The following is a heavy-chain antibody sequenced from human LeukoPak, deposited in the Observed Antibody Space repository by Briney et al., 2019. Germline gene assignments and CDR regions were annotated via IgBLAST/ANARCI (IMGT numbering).Heavy chain of an antibody. D-gene: IGHD6-19*01. Sequence: PSETLSLTCTVSGDSISTYYWSWIRQPPGKGLEWIGYISYRGSSNNNPSLKSRVTMSVDTSKNQFSLKLSSVTAADTAVYYCARQAKEYSSGWYHYYYYMDVWGKGTTVTVSS. J-gene: IGHJ6*03. CDR1: GDSISTYY. CDR2: ISYRGSS. V-gene: IGHV4-59*08. CDR3: ARQAKEYSSGWYHYYYYMDV.